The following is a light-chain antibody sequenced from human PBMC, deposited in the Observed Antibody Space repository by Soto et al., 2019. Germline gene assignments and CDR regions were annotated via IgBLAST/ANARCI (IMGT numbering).Light chain of an antibody. Sequence: DIQMTQSPSSPSASVGDRVTITCLASQSISTYLNWYQQKPGKAPELLIYAASSLQSGVPSRFSGSRSGTDFTLNISSLQPEDFATYYCQQSFSTPYTFGQGTKLEIK. V-gene: IGKV1-39*01. J-gene: IGKJ2*01. CDR2: AAS. CDR3: QQSFSTPYT. CDR1: QSISTY.